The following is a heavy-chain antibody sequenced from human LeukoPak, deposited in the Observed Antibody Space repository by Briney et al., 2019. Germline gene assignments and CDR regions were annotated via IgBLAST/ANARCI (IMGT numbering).Heavy chain of an antibody. Sequence: GGSLRLSCAASGFTFSSYGMHWVRQAPGKGLEWVAFIRYGGSNKYYADSVKGRFTISRDNSKNTLYLQMNSLRAEDTAVYYCAKATHDFWSGYYQMDAFDIWGQGTIVTVSS. CDR3: AKATHDFWSGYYQMDAFDI. V-gene: IGHV3-30*02. J-gene: IGHJ3*02. D-gene: IGHD3-3*01. CDR2: IRYGGSNK. CDR1: GFTFSSYG.